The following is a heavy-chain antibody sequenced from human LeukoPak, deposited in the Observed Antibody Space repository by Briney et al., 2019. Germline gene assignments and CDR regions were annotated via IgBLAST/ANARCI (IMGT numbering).Heavy chain of an antibody. CDR1: GFTFSSYS. Sequence: GGSLRLSCAASGFTFSSYSMNWVRQAPGKGLEWVSSISSSSSYIYYADSVKGRFTISRDNAKNSLYLQMNSLRAEDTAVYYCAKDLSEFDIVIIPAAIGAFDIWGQGTMVTVSS. D-gene: IGHD2-2*01. CDR3: AKDLSEFDIVIIPAAIGAFDI. J-gene: IGHJ3*02. CDR2: ISSSSSYI. V-gene: IGHV3-21*01.